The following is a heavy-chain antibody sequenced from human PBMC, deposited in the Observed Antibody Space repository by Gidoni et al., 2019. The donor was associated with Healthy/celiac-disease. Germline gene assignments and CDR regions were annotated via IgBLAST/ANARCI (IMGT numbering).Heavy chain of an antibody. Sequence: QVQLQQWGEGLLKPSETLSVTCAVYGGSFSGYYWSWIRQPPGKGLEWIGEINHSGSTNYNPSLKSRVTISVDTSKNQFSLKLSSVTAADTAVYYCARVVGAITTHWGQGTLVTVSS. V-gene: IGHV4-34*01. J-gene: IGHJ4*02. CDR3: ARVVGAITTH. CDR2: INHSGST. CDR1: GGSFSGYY. D-gene: IGHD1-26*01.